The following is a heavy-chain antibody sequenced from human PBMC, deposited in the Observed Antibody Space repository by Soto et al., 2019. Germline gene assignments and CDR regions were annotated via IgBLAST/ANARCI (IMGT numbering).Heavy chain of an antibody. J-gene: IGHJ4*02. V-gene: IGHV4-39*01. CDR1: GGFISSSSYY. D-gene: IGHD5-12*01. Sequence: SETLSLTCTVSGGFISSSSYYWGWIRQPPGKGLEWVGSIYFGGRTYYNPSLRSRVTVSVDLSKNQFSLKLSSVTAADTAVYYCARHLSDSGYDLNYWGQGILVTVSS. CDR2: IYFGGRT. CDR3: ARHLSDSGYDLNY.